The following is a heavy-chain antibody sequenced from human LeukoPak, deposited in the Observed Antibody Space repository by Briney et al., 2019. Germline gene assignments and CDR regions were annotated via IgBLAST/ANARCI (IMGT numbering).Heavy chain of an antibody. V-gene: IGHV1-24*01. D-gene: IGHD5-24*01. CDR3: ATLVEMATTGFIHY. Sequence: ASVKVSCKASGGTFSSYAISWVRQAPGQGLEWMGGFDPEDGETIYAQKFQGRVTMTEDTSTDTAYMELSSLRSEDTAVYYCATLVEMATTGFIHYWGQGTLVTVSS. CDR2: FDPEDGET. CDR1: GGTFSSYA. J-gene: IGHJ4*02.